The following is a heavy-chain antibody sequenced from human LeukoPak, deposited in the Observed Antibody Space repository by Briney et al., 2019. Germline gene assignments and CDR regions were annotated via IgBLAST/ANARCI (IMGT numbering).Heavy chain of an antibody. Sequence: PSETLSLTCTVSGYSISSRYDWGWIRRAPGKRLEWLGSVSQSGSTYDNPSLKSRVTLSVDTSKNQVSLKLSSVTAAAPAVYYCARDRDFSGYLPHDYWGQGTLVTVSS. CDR2: VSQSGST. CDR1: GYSISSRYD. V-gene: IGHV4-38-2*02. CDR3: ARDRDFSGYLPHDY. J-gene: IGHJ4*02. D-gene: IGHD5-12*01.